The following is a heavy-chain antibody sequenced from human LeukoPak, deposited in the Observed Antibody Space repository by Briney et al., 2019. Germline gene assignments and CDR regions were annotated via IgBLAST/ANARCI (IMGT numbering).Heavy chain of an antibody. Sequence: GGSLRLSCAASGFTFSSYAMSWVRQAPGKGLEWVSAISGSGGSTYYADSVKGRFTISRDNSKNTLNLQMNSMRAEDTAVYYCAKGAYCSSTSCYALRHDAFDIWGQGTMVTVSS. CDR2: ISGSGGST. V-gene: IGHV3-23*01. D-gene: IGHD2-2*01. CDR1: GFTFSSYA. CDR3: AKGAYCSSTSCYALRHDAFDI. J-gene: IGHJ3*02.